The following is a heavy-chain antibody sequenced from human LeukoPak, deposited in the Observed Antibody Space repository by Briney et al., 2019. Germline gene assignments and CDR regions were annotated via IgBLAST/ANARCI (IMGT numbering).Heavy chain of an antibody. Sequence: SETLSLTCTVSGYSISTGYYWGRIRQPPGKGLEWIGSIYHSGSTYYNPSLKSRVTISVDTSKNQFSLKLSSVTAADTAVYYCARTPPYYDSSGYYYVTWFDPWGQGTLVTVSS. CDR2: IYHSGST. D-gene: IGHD3-22*01. V-gene: IGHV4-38-2*02. CDR1: GYSISTGYY. J-gene: IGHJ5*02. CDR3: ARTPPYYDSSGYYYVTWFDP.